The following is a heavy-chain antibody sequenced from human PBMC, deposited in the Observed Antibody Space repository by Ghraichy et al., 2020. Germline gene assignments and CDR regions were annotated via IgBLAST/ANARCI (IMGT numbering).Heavy chain of an antibody. J-gene: IGHJ4*02. Sequence: GESLNISCAASGFTVSSSYMSWVRQAPGKGLEWVSIAYNGGTTYYADSVKDRFTISRDSSKNTLYLQMNSLRAEDTALYYCARDHHCDGDCWGQGTLVTVSS. CDR2: AYNGGTT. CDR1: GFTVSSSY. D-gene: IGHD2-21*01. V-gene: IGHV3-66*01. CDR3: ARDHHCDGDC.